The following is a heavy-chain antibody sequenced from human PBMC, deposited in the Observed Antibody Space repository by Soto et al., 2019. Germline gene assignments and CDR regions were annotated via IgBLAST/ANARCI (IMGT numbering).Heavy chain of an antibody. V-gene: IGHV4-39*01. CDR1: GGSISSSSYY. Sequence: SETLSLTCTVSGGSISSSSYYWGWIRQPPGKGLEWIGSIYYSGSTYYNPSLKGRVTISVDTSKNQFSLKLSSVTAADTAVYYCARRRVFGGAAACTFRSLEKYYFDYWGQGTLVTVSS. CDR2: IYYSGST. CDR3: ARRRVFGGAAACTFRSLEKYYFDY. D-gene: IGHD6-13*01. J-gene: IGHJ4*02.